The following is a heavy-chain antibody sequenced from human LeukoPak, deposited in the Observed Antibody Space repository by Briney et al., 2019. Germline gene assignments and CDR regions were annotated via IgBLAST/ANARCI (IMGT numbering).Heavy chain of an antibody. D-gene: IGHD3-10*01. CDR2: ISGSGGST. Sequence: PGGSLRLFCAASGFTFSSDAMSWGRQAPGKGLEWVSAISGSGGSTYYADSVKGRFTISRDNSKNALYLQMNSLRAEDTAVYYCAKDYYGSGSYDTFDYWGQGTLVTVSS. V-gene: IGHV3-23*01. CDR3: AKDYYGSGSYDTFDY. J-gene: IGHJ4*02. CDR1: GFTFSSDA.